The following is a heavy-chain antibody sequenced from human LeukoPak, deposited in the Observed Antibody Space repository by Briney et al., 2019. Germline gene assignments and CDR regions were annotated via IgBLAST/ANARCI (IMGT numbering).Heavy chain of an antibody. CDR2: ISGGGSST. D-gene: IGHD3-22*01. Sequence: GGSLRLSCAASGFPFSSYAMSWVRQAPGKGLEWVSAISGGGSSTNYADSVKGRFTISRENSKNTLYLQMNSLRAEDTAVYYCAHTDSYYFDSGMVSWGQGALVTVSS. CDR1: GFPFSSYA. J-gene: IGHJ5*02. V-gene: IGHV3-23*01. CDR3: AHTDSYYFDSGMVS.